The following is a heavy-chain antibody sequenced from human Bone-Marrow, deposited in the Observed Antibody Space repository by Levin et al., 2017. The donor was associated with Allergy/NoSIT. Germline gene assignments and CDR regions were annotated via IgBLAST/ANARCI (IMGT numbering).Heavy chain of an antibody. Sequence: KTSETLSLTCTVSGVSITSGSYYWSWIRQPAGTGLEWIGHSYTSGNITYNPSLKSRVTISLDTSKNQFSLKLRSVTAADTAVYYCARVLQYSYYYTDVWGKGTMVTVSS. D-gene: IGHD2-21*01. CDR3: ARVLQYSYYYTDV. CDR2: SYTSGNI. V-gene: IGHV4-61*09. CDR1: GVSITSGSYY. J-gene: IGHJ6*03.